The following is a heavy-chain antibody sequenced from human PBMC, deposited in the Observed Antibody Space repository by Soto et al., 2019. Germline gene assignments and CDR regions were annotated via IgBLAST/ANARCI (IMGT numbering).Heavy chain of an antibody. CDR1: GGSISSGGYY. CDR3: ASRGDYYSVMDV. Sequence: SETLSLTCTVSGGSISSGGYYWSWIRQHPGKGLEWIGYIYYSGSTYYNPSLKSRVTISVDTSKNQFSLKLSSVTAADTAVYYCASRGDYYSVMDVWGQGTTVTVSS. V-gene: IGHV4-31*03. J-gene: IGHJ6*02. CDR2: IYYSGST. D-gene: IGHD4-17*01.